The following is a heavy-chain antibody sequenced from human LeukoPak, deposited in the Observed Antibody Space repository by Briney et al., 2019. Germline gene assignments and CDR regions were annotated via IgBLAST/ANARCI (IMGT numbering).Heavy chain of an antibody. CDR2: IKSKTDGGTT. CDR3: TTGGSGWPFDY. D-gene: IGHD6-19*01. V-gene: IGHV3-15*01. CDR1: GVTFSNAW. J-gene: IGHJ4*02. Sequence: GGSLRLSCAASGVTFSNAWMSWVRQAPGKGLEWVGRIKSKTDGGTTDYAAPVKGRFTISRDDSKNTLYLQMNSLKTEDTAVYYWTTGGSGWPFDYWGQGSLVTVSS.